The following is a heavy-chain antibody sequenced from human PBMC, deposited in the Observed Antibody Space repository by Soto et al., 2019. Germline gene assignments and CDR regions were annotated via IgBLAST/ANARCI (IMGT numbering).Heavy chain of an antibody. CDR1: GGSFSGYY. J-gene: IGHJ5*02. V-gene: IGHV4-34*01. CDR3: ARAQAAVGTRWFDP. CDR2: INHSGST. D-gene: IGHD6-13*01. Sequence: PSETLSLTCAVYGGSFSGYYWSWIRQPPGKGLEWTVEINHSGSTNYNPSLKSRVTISVDTSKNQFSLKLSSVTAADTAVYYCARAQAAVGTRWFDPWGQGTLVT.